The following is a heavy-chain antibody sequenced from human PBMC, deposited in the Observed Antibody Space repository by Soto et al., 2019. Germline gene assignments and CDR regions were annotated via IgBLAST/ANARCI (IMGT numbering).Heavy chain of an antibody. CDR3: AKDAAMIGVAYAFDI. J-gene: IGHJ3*02. V-gene: IGHV3-30*18. CDR1: GFTFSSYG. D-gene: IGHD3-22*01. Sequence: QVQLVESGGGVVQPGRSLRLSCAASGFTFSSYGMHWVRQAPGKGLEWVAVISYDGSNKYYADSVKGRFTISRDNSKNTLYLQMNSLRAEDTAVYYCAKDAAMIGVAYAFDIWGQGTMVTVSS. CDR2: ISYDGSNK.